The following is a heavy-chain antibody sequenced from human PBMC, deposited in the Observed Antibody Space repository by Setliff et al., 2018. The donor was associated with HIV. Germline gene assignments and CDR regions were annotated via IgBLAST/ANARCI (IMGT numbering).Heavy chain of an antibody. CDR1: GGPFTSSS. V-gene: IGHV1-69*04. J-gene: IGHJ6*02. CDR2: IIPILGVP. CDR3: AKDFPPPNGMDV. Sequence: TCTVSGGPFTSSSIGWVRQAPGQGLEWMGRIIPILGVPRYAQKFQGRVTITADKSTSTSYMHLSSLRPEDTAVYYCAKDFPPPNGMDVWGQGTTVTV.